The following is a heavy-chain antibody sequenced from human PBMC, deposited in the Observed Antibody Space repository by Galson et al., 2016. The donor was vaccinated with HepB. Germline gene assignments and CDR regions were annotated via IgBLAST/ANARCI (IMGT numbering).Heavy chain of an antibody. V-gene: IGHV1-18*04. CDR3: ARERRAVAGEPFDF. D-gene: IGHD6-19*01. Sequence: SVKVSCKASGYTFMNHDITWVRQAPGQGLEWMGWISIYSGNTNYAQWIQDRVTMTTDTTTNTAYMDLRGLRSDDTAIYFCARERRAVAGEPFDFWGQGTLVTVSS. CDR1: GYTFMNHD. CDR2: ISIYSGNT. J-gene: IGHJ4*02.